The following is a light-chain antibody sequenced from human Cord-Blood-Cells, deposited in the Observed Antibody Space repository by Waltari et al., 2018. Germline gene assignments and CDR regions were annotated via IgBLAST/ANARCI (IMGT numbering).Light chain of an antibody. CDR3: QKYNSAPRT. J-gene: IGKJ1*01. CDR2: AAS. V-gene: IGKV1-27*01. CDR1: QGISNY. Sequence: DLQMTQSPSPQSASVADRVTTTCRASQGISNYLAWYQQKPGKVPKLLIYAASTLQSGVPSRFSGSGSGTDFTLTISSLQPEDVATYYCQKYNSAPRTFGQGTKVEIK.